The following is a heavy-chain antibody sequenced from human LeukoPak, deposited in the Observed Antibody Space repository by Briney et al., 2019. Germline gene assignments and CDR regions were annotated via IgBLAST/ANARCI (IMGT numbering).Heavy chain of an antibody. CDR2: INPNSGGT. Sequence: ASVKVSCKASGYTFTVYYLHWVRQAPGQGLDWMGWINPNSGGTNYAQKFLGRVTMTRDTSISTAYVELSRLRSDDTAVYYCARDQGGATVTTRDSFDIWGQGTMVTVSS. CDR1: GYTFTVYY. V-gene: IGHV1-2*02. D-gene: IGHD4-17*01. J-gene: IGHJ3*02. CDR3: ARDQGGATVTTRDSFDI.